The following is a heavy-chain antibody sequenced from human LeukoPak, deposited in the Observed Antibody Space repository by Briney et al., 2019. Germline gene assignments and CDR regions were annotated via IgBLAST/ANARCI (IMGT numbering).Heavy chain of an antibody. Sequence: ASVKVSCKASGFTFTNYFLHWVRQAPGQGLEWMGIINPNGGSTRYSQKFQGRVTMTSDTSTGTVYMQLSSLTSEDTAVYYCSRGDYYYFAMDVWGQGTTVTVSS. CDR3: SRGDYYYFAMDV. V-gene: IGHV1-46*01. CDR1: GFTFTNYF. CDR2: INPNGGST. J-gene: IGHJ6*01.